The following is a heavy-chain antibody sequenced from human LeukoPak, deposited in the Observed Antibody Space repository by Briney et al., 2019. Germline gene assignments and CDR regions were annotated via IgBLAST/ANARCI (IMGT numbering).Heavy chain of an antibody. J-gene: IGHJ4*02. CDR3: AKDGIRYYYDSSGYYGDY. V-gene: IGHV3-64*04. CDR1: GLTFSSYP. D-gene: IGHD3-22*01. Sequence: GGSLRLSCSASGLTFSSYPMHWVRQAPGKGLEYVSAISSTGGSTYYADSVKGRFTISRDNSKSTLYLQMTSLRAEDTAVYYCAKDGIRYYYDSSGYYGDYWGQGTLVTVSS. CDR2: ISSTGGST.